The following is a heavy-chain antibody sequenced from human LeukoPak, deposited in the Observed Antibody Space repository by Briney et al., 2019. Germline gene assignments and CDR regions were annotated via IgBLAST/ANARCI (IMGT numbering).Heavy chain of an antibody. V-gene: IGHV4-39*01. D-gene: IGHD3-10*01. CDR1: GGSISSSSYY. CDR2: IYYSGST. Sequence: PSETLSLTCTVSGGSISSSSYYWGWIRQPPGKGLEWSGSIYYSGSTYYNPSLKSRVTISVDTSKNQFSLKLSSVTAADTAVYYCARTKGNIMVRGAIDYWGQGTLVTVSS. J-gene: IGHJ4*02. CDR3: ARTKGNIMVRGAIDY.